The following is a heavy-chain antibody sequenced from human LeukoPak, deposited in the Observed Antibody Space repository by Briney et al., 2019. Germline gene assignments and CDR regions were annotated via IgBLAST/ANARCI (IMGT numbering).Heavy chain of an antibody. D-gene: IGHD3-3*01. CDR2: IIPIFGTA. CDR3: ARDIWRLAGAFDI. CDR1: GGTFSSYA. V-gene: IGHV1-69*05. Sequence: SVKVSCKASGGTFSSYAISWVRQAPGQGLEWMGGIIPIFGTANYAQKFQGRVTMTTDTSTSTAYMELRSLRSDDTAVYYCARDIWRLAGAFDIWGQGTMVTVSS. J-gene: IGHJ3*02.